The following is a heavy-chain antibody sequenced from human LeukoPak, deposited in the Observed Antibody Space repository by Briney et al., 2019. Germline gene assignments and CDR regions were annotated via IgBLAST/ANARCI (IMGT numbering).Heavy chain of an antibody. CDR3: ARGSISRFDY. D-gene: IGHD6-6*01. J-gene: IGHJ4*02. CDR2: MNPNSGNT. CDR1: GGTFSSYA. V-gene: IGHV1-8*02. Sequence: ASVKVSCKASGGTFSSYAISWVRQATGQGLEWMGWMNPNSGNTGYAQKFQGRVTMTRNTSISTAYMELSSLRSEDTAVYYCARGSISRFDYWGQGTLVTVSS.